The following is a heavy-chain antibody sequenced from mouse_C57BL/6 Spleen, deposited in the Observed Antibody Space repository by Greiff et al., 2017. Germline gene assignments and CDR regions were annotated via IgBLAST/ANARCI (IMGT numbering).Heavy chain of an antibody. CDR2: ISDGGSYT. V-gene: IGHV5-4*01. CDR3: ARDLGTTVVPFAY. J-gene: IGHJ3*01. Sequence: EVNVVESGGGLVKPGGSLKLSCAASGFTFSSYAMSWVRQTPEKRLEWVATISDGGSYTYYPDNVKGRFTISRDNAKNNLYLQMSHLKSEDTAMYYCARDLGTTVVPFAYWGQGTLVTVSA. D-gene: IGHD1-1*01. CDR1: GFTFSSYA.